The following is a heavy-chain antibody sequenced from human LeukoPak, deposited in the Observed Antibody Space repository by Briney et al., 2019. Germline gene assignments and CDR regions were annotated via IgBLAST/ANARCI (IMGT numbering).Heavy chain of an antibody. D-gene: IGHD3-10*01. Sequence: PGGSLRLSCAASGFTFNTYTMNGARQAPGKGLEWLSSLDSSGAYIFYADSVKGRFTISRDNSRNTIYLQTTSLRAEDTAVYYCASRGHVGSGTYSPYDYWGQGTLVSVSS. J-gene: IGHJ4*02. V-gene: IGHV3-21*04. CDR1: GFTFNTYT. CDR2: LDSSGAYI. CDR3: ASRGHVGSGTYSPYDY.